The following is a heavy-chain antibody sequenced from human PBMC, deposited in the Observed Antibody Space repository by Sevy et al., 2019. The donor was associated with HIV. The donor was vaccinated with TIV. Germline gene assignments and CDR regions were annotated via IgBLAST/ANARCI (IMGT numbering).Heavy chain of an antibody. J-gene: IGHJ3*02. CDR3: AVAAGYCRGENCYFDGFDI. Sequence: ASVKVSCKASGYTFTSYFMHWVRQAPGQGLRWMVVLNPSDDSTHYAQKFQGRLTMSRDTSTSTVYLELNSLRSDDTAVYLCAVAAGYCRGENCYFDGFDIWGQGTRVTVSS. D-gene: IGHD2-15*01. CDR1: GYTFTSYF. CDR2: LNPSDDST. V-gene: IGHV1-46*01.